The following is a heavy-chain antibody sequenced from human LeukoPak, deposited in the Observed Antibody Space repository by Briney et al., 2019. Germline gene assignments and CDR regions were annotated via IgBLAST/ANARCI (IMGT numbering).Heavy chain of an antibody. V-gene: IGHV4-59*01. J-gene: IGHJ6*02. D-gene: IGHD3-3*01. CDR3: ARDRPFDYDFWSGYGGSYYYYGMDV. CDR2: IYYSGST. CDR1: GGSIGSYY. Sequence: PSETLSLTCTVSGGSIGSYYWSWLRQPPGKGLEWIGYIYYSGSTNYNPSLKSRVTISVDTSKNQFSLKLSSVTAADTAVYYCARDRPFDYDFWSGYGGSYYYYGMDVWGQGTTVTVSS.